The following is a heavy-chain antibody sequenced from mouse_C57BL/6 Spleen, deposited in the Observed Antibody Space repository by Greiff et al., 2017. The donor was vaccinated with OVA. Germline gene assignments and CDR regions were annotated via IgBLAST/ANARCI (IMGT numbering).Heavy chain of an antibody. CDR1: GYTFTSYW. CDR3: ASLYDYDVRYAMDY. J-gene: IGHJ4*01. Sequence: QVQLQQPGAELVKPGASVKLSCKASGYTFTSYWMHWVKQRPGQGLEWIGMIHPNSGSTNYNEKFKSKATLTVDKSSSTAYMQLSSLTSEDSAVYYWASLYDYDVRYAMDYWGQGTSVTSPQ. V-gene: IGHV1-64*01. CDR2: IHPNSGST. D-gene: IGHD2-4*01.